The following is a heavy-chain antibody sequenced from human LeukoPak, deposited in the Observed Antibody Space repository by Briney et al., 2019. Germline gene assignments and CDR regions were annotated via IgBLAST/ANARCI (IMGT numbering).Heavy chain of an antibody. Sequence: GGSLRLSCKGSGVTFSDCAVTWFRQTPGKGLEWVGFVRTKTHGGAPETAASVRGRFNVSRDDSAGIAYLQMTSLRTEDTATYYCARVNFRDYRGYTWFEPWGQGTLVTVSS. J-gene: IGHJ5*02. D-gene: IGHD3-10*01. CDR2: VRTKTHGGAP. CDR3: ARVNFRDYRGYTWFEP. CDR1: GVTFSDCA. V-gene: IGHV3-49*03.